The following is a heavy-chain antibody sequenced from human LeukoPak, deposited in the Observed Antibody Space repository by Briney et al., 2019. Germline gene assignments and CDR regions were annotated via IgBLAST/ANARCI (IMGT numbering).Heavy chain of an antibody. J-gene: IGHJ4*02. V-gene: IGHV3-21*01. D-gene: IGHD3-10*01. CDR3: ARNYGSGSYYRTLLY. CDR1: GFTFSSYS. CDR2: IGSSSSYI. Sequence: GGSLRLSCAASGFTFSSYSMNWVRQAPGKGLEWVSSIGSSSSYIYYADSVKGRFTISRDNAKNSLYLQMNSLRAEDTAVYYCARNYGSGSYYRTLLYWGQGTLVTVSS.